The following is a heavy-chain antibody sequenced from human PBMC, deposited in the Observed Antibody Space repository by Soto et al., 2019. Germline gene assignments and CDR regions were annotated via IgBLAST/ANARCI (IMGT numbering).Heavy chain of an antibody. Sequence: PSETLSLTCAVSGGSISSSNWWSWVRQPPGKGLEWIGEIYHSGSTNYNPSLKSRVTISVDKSKNQFSLKLSSVTAADTAVYYCARILTAETYSSGWLDYWGQGTLVTVSS. CDR1: GGSISSSNW. V-gene: IGHV4-4*02. CDR2: IYHSGST. J-gene: IGHJ4*02. CDR3: ARILTAETYSSGWLDY. D-gene: IGHD6-19*01.